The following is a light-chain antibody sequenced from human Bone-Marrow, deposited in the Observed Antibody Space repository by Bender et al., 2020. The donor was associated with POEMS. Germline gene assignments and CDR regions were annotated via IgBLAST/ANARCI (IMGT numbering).Light chain of an antibody. J-gene: IGLJ2*01. CDR1: ISDVGGYDY. CDR2: DVS. CDR3: SSYTSSTRV. Sequence: QSVLTQPPSVSGSPGQSVTISCTGTISDVGGYDYVSWYQQHSGKAPKLMIYDVSKRPSGVPDRFSASKSGNTASLIISGLQADDEADYYCSSYTSSTRVFGGGTKLTVL. V-gene: IGLV2-11*01.